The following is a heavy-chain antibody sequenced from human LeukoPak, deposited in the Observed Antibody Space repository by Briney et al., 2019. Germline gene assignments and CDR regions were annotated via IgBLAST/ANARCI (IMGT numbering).Heavy chain of an antibody. J-gene: IGHJ5*02. D-gene: IGHD3-10*01. Sequence: PSETLSLTCAVYGGSFSGYYWSWIRQPPGKGLEWIGEINHSGSTNYNPSLKSRVTISVDTSKNQFSLKLSSVTAADTAVYYCARGQLPNYGSGGPRGRRFDPWGQGTLVTVSS. CDR3: ARGQLPNYGSGGPRGRRFDP. CDR2: INHSGST. V-gene: IGHV4-34*01. CDR1: GGSFSGYY.